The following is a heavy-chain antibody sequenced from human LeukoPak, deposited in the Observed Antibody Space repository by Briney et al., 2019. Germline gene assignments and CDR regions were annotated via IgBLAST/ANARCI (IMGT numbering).Heavy chain of an antibody. CDR3: ARNSDHAFDY. D-gene: IGHD1/OR15-1a*01. V-gene: IGHV4-38-2*02. CDR2: IYHSGST. CDR1: GYSISSGYY. J-gene: IGHJ4*02. Sequence: SETLSLTCTVSGYSISSGYYWGWIRQPPGKGLEWIGSIYHSGSTYYNPSLKSRVTISVDTSKNQFSLKLSSVTAADTAVYYRARNSDHAFDYWGQGTLVTVSS.